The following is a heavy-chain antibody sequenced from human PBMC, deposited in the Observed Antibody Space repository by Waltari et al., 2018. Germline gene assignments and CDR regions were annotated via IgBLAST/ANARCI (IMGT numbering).Heavy chain of an antibody. D-gene: IGHD1-1*01. CDR2: ISYDGSNE. J-gene: IGHJ4*02. CDR3: VKGNEIDY. CDR1: GVDFTLFG. Sequence: QVHLVESGGGVVQPGGSLRLSCGAPGVDFTLFGMHWVRQAPGKGLEWVSFISYDGSNENYADSVKGRFTMSRDNSKKMLYVQMNNLRAEDSAVYYCVKGNEIDYWGQGTLVTVSS. V-gene: IGHV3-30*02.